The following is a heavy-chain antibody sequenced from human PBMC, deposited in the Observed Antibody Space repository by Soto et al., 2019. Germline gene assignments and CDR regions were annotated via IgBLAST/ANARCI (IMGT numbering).Heavy chain of an antibody. V-gene: IGHV3-23*01. CDR1: GFTFSTYA. Sequence: PGGSLRLSCAASGFTFSTYAVAWVRQAPGKGLEWVSGVSASGLNTDYADPVKGRFYISRDNSKNTVSLHMNSLRAEDTALYYSAKDRPRRTSGYLFDYWGQGTPVTVSS. J-gene: IGHJ4*02. D-gene: IGHD5-18*01. CDR3: AKDRPRRTSGYLFDY. CDR2: VSASGLNT.